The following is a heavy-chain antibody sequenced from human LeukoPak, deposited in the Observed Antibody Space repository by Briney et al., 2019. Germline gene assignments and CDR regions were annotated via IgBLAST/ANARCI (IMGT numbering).Heavy chain of an antibody. J-gene: IGHJ4*02. D-gene: IGHD4-11*01. V-gene: IGHV1-46*01. CDR3: ARSPDYSNYAFDY. CDR1: GYTFTSYY. Sequence: ASVKVSCKASGYTFTSYYMHWVRQAPGQGPEWMGVISPSGGSTTYAQKFQGRVTLTRDMSTSTVYMELSSLRSEDTAVYYCARSPDYSNYAFDYWGQGTLVTVSS. CDR2: ISPSGGST.